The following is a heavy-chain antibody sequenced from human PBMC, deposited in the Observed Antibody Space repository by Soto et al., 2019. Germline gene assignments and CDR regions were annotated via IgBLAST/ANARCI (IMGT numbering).Heavy chain of an antibody. CDR1: GXTFTNYW. V-gene: IGHV5-51*01. Sequence: LKISCKGSGXTFTNYWIGWVRQMPGKGLEWMGIIYPGDSDTKYNPSFQGQVTISADKSITTTYLQWSSLKASDTAIYYCAASIFYYGMDVWGQGTTVTVSS. CDR2: IYPGDSDT. J-gene: IGHJ6*02. CDR3: AASIFYYGMDV.